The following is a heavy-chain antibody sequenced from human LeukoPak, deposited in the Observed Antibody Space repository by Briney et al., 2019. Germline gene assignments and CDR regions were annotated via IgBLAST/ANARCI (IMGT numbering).Heavy chain of an antibody. D-gene: IGHD4-17*01. J-gene: IGHJ4*02. Sequence: PGRSLRLSCAASGFTFSSYGMSWVRQAPGKGLEWVSAISGGGGSTYYADSVKGRFTISRDNSKNTLYLQMNSLRAEDTAVYYCAKFETTVTTSFAYWGQGTLVTVSS. CDR1: GFTFSSYG. CDR2: ISGGGGST. V-gene: IGHV3-23*01. CDR3: AKFETTVTTSFAY.